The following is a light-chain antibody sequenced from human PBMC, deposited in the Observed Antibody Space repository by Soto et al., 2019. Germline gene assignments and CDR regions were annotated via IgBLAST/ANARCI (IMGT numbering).Light chain of an antibody. CDR3: QQRSSWLPLT. CDR2: DAF. Sequence: EIVLTQSPATLSLSPGERATLSCRASQSVGSYLGWYQQKPGQAPRLLIYDAFNRATGIPARFSGSGSGTDFTLTISSLEPEAFAVYYCQQRSSWLPLTFGGGTKVEIK. V-gene: IGKV3-11*01. J-gene: IGKJ4*01. CDR1: QSVGSY.